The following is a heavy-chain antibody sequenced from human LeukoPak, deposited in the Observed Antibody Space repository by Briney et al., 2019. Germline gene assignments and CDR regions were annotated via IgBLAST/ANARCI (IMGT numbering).Heavy chain of an antibody. V-gene: IGHV3-49*04. CDR1: GFTFGDYA. CDR3: SRVTLDDYGDFSAFDV. Sequence: GGSLRLSCTPSGFTFGDYAMSWVRQAPGKGLEWVGSIRNKPYGGTTEYAASVKGRFTISRDDSKSIAYLQMNSLKTEDTAVYYCSRVTLDDYGDFSAFDVWGQGTMVTVSS. D-gene: IGHD4-17*01. CDR2: IRNKPYGGTT. J-gene: IGHJ3*01.